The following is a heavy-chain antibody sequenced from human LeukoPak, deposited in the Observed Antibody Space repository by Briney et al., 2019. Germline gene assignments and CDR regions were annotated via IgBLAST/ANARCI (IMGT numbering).Heavy chain of an antibody. J-gene: IGHJ4*02. CDR1: GFTFSNYY. CDR3: ARGITSGPRRYDVRNFDY. V-gene: IGHV3-11*04. CDR2: ISSSGDMK. Sequence: GGSLRLSCAASGFTFSNYYMSWIRQAPGKGLEWLSYISSSGDMKYYSDSVKGRFTISRDNARNSLSLQMSSLRAEDTGVYYCARGITSGPRRYDVRNFDYWGQGTLVTVSS. D-gene: IGHD5-12*01.